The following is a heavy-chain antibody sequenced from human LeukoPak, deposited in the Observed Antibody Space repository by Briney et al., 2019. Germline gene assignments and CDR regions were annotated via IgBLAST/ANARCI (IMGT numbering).Heavy chain of an antibody. J-gene: IGHJ5*02. V-gene: IGHV4-61*01. Sequence: SQTLSLTCTVSGGSISSGSYYWSWIRQPPGKGLEWIGYIYYSGSTNYNPSLKSRVTISVDTSKNQFSLKLSSVTAADTAVYYCARSVPAAKMRYNWFDPWGQGTLVTVSS. CDR1: GGSISSGSYY. CDR2: IYYSGST. CDR3: ARSVPAAKMRYNWFDP. D-gene: IGHD2-2*01.